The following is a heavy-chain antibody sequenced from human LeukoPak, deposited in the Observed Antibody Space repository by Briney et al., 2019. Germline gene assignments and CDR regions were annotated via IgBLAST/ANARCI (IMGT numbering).Heavy chain of an antibody. V-gene: IGHV4-34*01. CDR3: ARGSSFDGYCSAGACDAGYYDS. J-gene: IGHJ4*02. CDR1: GVSFIAYF. Sequence: SETLSLICAVYGVSFIAYFRNWIRQAPGKPPEYIGEINYRGSSHYNPSLPTRVTLSVDPPKNQFSLKLTSVTAADTAVYFCARGSSFDGYCSAGACDAGYYDSWGQGTPVTVSS. D-gene: IGHD2-15*01. CDR2: INYRGSS.